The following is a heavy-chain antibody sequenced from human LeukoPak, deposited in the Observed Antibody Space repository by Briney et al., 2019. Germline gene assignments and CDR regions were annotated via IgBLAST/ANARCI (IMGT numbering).Heavy chain of an antibody. CDR2: ISGSGGST. CDR1: GFTFSSYA. D-gene: IGHD6-6*01. CDR3: ASPRLGDYYYYGMDV. J-gene: IGHJ6*02. V-gene: IGHV3-23*01. Sequence: AGGSLRLSCAASGFTFSSYAMSWVRQAPGKGLEWVSAISGSGGSTYYADSVKGRFTISRDNSKNTLYLQMNSLRAGDTAVYYCASPRLGDYYYYGMDVWGQGTLVTVSS.